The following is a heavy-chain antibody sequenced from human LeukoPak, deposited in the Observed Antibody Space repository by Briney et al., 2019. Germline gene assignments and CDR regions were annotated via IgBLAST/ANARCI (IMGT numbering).Heavy chain of an antibody. CDR3: ARQKRSYYGSGSHTEGFDY. J-gene: IGHJ4*02. Sequence: PSETLSLTCTVSGGSISSYYWSWIRQPPGKGLEWIGYIYYSGSTNYNPSLKSRVTISVDTSKNQFSLKLSSVTAADTAVYYCARQKRSYYGSGSHTEGFDYWGQGTLVTVSS. D-gene: IGHD3-10*01. CDR2: IYYSGST. CDR1: GGSISSYY. V-gene: IGHV4-59*08.